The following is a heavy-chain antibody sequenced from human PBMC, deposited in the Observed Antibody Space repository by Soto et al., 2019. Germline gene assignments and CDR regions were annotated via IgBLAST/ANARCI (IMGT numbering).Heavy chain of an antibody. J-gene: IGHJ4*02. D-gene: IGHD6-19*01. Sequence: EVQLVEPGGGLVKPGESLRVSCAASGFTFSYYSLHWVRQAPGKGLEWVSSISGSSTYIYYAARVKGRFTISRDNAKNSLYMRMDSLRAEDTAVYYWARGDGTGLYNSGWSPRYWGQGTLVTVSS. CDR1: GFTFSYYS. V-gene: IGHV3-21*04. CDR3: ARGDGTGLYNSGWSPRY. CDR2: ISGSSTYI.